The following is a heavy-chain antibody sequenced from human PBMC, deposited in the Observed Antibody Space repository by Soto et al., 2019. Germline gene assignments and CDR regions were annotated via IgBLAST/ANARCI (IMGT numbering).Heavy chain of an antibody. Sequence: SQTLSLTCAISGDSVSSNSAAWNWIRQSPSRGLEWLGRTYYRSKWYNDYAVSVKSRITINPDTSKNQFSLQLNSVTPEDTAVDYCARDRGRYCSSTSCSHQNWFDPWGQGTLVTVSS. CDR1: GDSVSSNSAA. CDR2: TYYRSKWYN. CDR3: ARDRGRYCSSTSCSHQNWFDP. V-gene: IGHV6-1*01. D-gene: IGHD2-2*01. J-gene: IGHJ5*02.